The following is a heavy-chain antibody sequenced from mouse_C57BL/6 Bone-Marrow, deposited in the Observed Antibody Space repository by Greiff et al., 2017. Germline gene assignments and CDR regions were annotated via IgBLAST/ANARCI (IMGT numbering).Heavy chain of an antibody. D-gene: IGHD2-2*01. CDR3: ARGGWLRYAMDY. CDR2: IDPSDSYT. V-gene: IGHV1-59*01. J-gene: IGHJ4*01. CDR1: GYTFTSYW. Sequence: VQLQQPGAELVRPGTSVKLSCKASGYTFTSYWMHWVKQRPGQGLEWIGVIDPSDSYTNSNQKFQGKATLTVDTSSSTAYMQLSSLTSEDSAVYYGARGGWLRYAMDYWGQGTSVTVSS.